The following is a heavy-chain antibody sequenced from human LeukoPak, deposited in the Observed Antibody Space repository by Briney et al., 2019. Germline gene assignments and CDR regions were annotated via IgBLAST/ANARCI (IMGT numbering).Heavy chain of an antibody. CDR2: IYHSGST. CDR3: ARETPQEVVAATRAGGYHFDF. V-gene: IGHV4-38-2*02. CDR1: GYSISSGYY. J-gene: IGHJ4*02. D-gene: IGHD2-15*01. Sequence: PSETLSLTCTVSGYSISSGYYWGWIRQPPGKGLEWIGSIYHSGSTYYNPSLKSRVTISVDTSKNQFSLKLTSVTAADTAVYYCARETPQEVVAATRAGGYHFDFWGQGTLVTVSS.